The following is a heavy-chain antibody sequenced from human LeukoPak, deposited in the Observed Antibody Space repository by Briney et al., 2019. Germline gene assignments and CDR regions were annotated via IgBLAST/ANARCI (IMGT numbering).Heavy chain of an antibody. J-gene: IGHJ4*02. D-gene: IGHD5-18*01. CDR1: GFTFSTYS. CDR2: ITGSSSHI. CDR3: AKNWGYSYGKGFDY. V-gene: IGHV3-48*01. Sequence: GGSLRLSCAASGFTFSTYSMNWVRQAPGKGLEWVSYITGSSSHIYYADSVKGRFTISRDNAKNSLYLQMNSLRAEDTAVYHCAKNWGYSYGKGFDYWGQGTLVTVSS.